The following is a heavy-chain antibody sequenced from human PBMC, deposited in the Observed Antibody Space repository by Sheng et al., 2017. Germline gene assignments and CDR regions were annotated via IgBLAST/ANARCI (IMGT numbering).Heavy chain of an antibody. J-gene: IGHJ4*03. D-gene: IGHD1-26*01. CDR3: AREKRIVGGYFDY. CDR2: IIPILGIA. Sequence: QVQLVQSGAEVKKPGSSVKVSCKASGGTFSSYAISWVRQAPGQGLEWMGGIIPILGIANYAQKFQGRVTITADKSTSTAYMELSSLRSEDTAVYYCAREKRIVGGYFDYWGPGEPWSPSPQ. V-gene: IGHV1-69*04. CDR1: GGTFSSYA.